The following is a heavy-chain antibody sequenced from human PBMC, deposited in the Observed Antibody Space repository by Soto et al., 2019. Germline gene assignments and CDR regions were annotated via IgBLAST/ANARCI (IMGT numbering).Heavy chain of an antibody. CDR3: ARDPGYSYGYN. V-gene: IGHV1-3*01. CDR2: INAGNGNT. CDR1: GYTFISYA. D-gene: IGHD5-18*01. J-gene: IGHJ4*02. Sequence: QVQLVQSGAEVKKPGASVKVSCKASGYTFISYAMNWVRQAPGQRLEWMGWINAGNGNTKYSQKFQGRVTITRDTPASTGYMELLSLRSETTAVYYCARDPGYSYGYNWGQGTLVTVSS.